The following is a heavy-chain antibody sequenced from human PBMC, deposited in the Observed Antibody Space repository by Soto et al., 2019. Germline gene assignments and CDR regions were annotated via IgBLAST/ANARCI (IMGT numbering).Heavy chain of an antibody. D-gene: IGHD1-7*01. CDR3: AKFPAVELELRRYGMDV. CDR1: GFTFSSYA. Sequence: GGTLRLSCAASGFTFSSYAMSWVRQAPGKGLEWVSAISGSGGSTYYADSVKGRFTISRDNSKNTLYLQMNSLRAEDTAVYYCAKFPAVELELRRYGMDVWGQGTTVTVSS. CDR2: ISGSGGST. J-gene: IGHJ6*02. V-gene: IGHV3-23*01.